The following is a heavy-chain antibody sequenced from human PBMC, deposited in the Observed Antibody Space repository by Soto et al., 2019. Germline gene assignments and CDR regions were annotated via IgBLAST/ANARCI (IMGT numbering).Heavy chain of an antibody. CDR1: GYTFSSYD. D-gene: IGHD4-17*01. J-gene: IGHJ6*02. CDR3: ARTDGDLDV. CDR2: MNPKSGHT. Sequence: QVQLVQSGAEVKKPGASVKVSCKASGYTFSSYDINWVRQATGQGLEWMGWMNPKSGHTGSAQKFXXWXTXXRDPSISTAYMELSSLRSEDTAIYYCARTDGDLDVWGQGTTVTVSS. V-gene: IGHV1-8*01.